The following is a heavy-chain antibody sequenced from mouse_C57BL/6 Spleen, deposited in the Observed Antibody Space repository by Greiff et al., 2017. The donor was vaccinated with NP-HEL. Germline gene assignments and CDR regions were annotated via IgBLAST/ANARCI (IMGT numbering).Heavy chain of an antibody. CDR2: IYPGSGST. CDR3: ARRDYGSSYEAVQYYFDY. CDR1: GYTFTSYW. V-gene: IGHV1-55*01. D-gene: IGHD1-1*01. Sequence: QVQLQQPGAELVKPGASVKMSCKASGYTFTSYWITWVKQRPGQGLEWIGDIYPGSGSTNYNEKFKSKATLTVDTSSSTAYMQLSSLTSEDSAVYYCARRDYGSSYEAVQYYFDYWGQGTTLTVSS. J-gene: IGHJ2*01.